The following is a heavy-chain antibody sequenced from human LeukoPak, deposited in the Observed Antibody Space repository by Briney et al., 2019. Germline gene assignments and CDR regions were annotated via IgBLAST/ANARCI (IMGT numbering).Heavy chain of an antibody. Sequence: GGSLGLSCAASGFTFSSYWMNWARQAPGKGLEWVASINHNGNVNYYVDSVKGRFTISRDNAKNSLYLQMSNLRAEDTAVYFCARGGGLDVWGQGATVTVSS. D-gene: IGHD3-16*01. CDR1: GFTFSSYW. CDR3: ARGGGLDV. J-gene: IGHJ6*02. V-gene: IGHV3-7*03. CDR2: INHNGNVN.